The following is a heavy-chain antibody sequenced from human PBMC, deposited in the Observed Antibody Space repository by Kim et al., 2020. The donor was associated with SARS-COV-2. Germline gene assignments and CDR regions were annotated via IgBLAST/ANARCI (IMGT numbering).Heavy chain of an antibody. D-gene: IGHD3-16*02. J-gene: IGHJ6*02. V-gene: IGHV3-33*01. CDR1: GFTFSSYG. Sequence: GGSLRLSCAASGFTFSSYGMHWVRQAPGKGLEWVAVIWYDGSNKYYADSVKGRFTISRDNSKNTLYLQMNSLRAEDTAVYYCARDRLSRLMITFGGVIDYGMDCWGQGTTVTVSS. CDR2: IWYDGSNK. CDR3: ARDRLSRLMITFGGVIDYGMDC.